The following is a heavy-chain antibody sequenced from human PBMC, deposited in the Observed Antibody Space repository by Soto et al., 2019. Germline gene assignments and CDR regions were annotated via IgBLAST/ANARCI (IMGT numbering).Heavy chain of an antibody. D-gene: IGHD3-3*01. CDR2: MYYRGTT. Sequence: SETLSLTCSVSIGSVASYYWSWIRQPPGKGLEWIGDMYYRGTTNYNPSLKSRVTISIDTSKNQFSLKMTSVTAADTAVYYCARYDFVAFYFDHWGQGTLVTVSS. J-gene: IGHJ4*02. CDR1: IGSVASYY. V-gene: IGHV4-59*02. CDR3: ARYDFVAFYFDH.